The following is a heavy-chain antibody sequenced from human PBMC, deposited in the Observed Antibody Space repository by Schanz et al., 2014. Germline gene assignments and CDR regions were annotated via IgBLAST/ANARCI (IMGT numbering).Heavy chain of an antibody. CDR1: GFTFSRYA. D-gene: IGHD2-21*01. CDR3: ARESPFGGDCFSH. J-gene: IGHJ4*02. CDR2: ISNDGSDE. Sequence: VQLVESGGGLLQPGGSLRLSCAASGFTFSRYAMHWVRQAPGKGLEWVAVISNDGSDEHYADSVKGRFTISRDNSKNTLYLQMNSLRAEDTAVYYCARESPFGGDCFSHWGQGTLVTVSS. V-gene: IGHV3-30*04.